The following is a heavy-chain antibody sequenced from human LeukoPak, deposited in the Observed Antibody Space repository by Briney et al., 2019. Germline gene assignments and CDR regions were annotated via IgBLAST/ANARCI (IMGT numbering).Heavy chain of an antibody. CDR2: ISSSGSTI. CDR1: GFTFSDYY. Sequence: PGGSLRLSCAASGFTFSDYYMSWIRQAPGKGLEWVSYISSSGSTIYYADSVKGRFTISRDNAKNSLYLQMNGLRAEDTAVYYCAREAVAALNWFDPWGQGTLVTVSS. V-gene: IGHV3-11*01. CDR3: AREAVAALNWFDP. J-gene: IGHJ5*02. D-gene: IGHD6-19*01.